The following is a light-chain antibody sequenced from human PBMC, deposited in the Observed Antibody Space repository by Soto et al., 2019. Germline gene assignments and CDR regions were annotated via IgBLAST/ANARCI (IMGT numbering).Light chain of an antibody. Sequence: IQMTQSPSTLSASVGARVTITCRASQTISTLLAWYQQRPGKAPNLLIYKASSLESGVPSRFSGSGSGTEFTLTISSLQPDDFATYFCQQYSTYPWTFGQGTKVEVK. CDR2: KAS. V-gene: IGKV1-5*03. J-gene: IGKJ1*01. CDR3: QQYSTYPWT. CDR1: QTISTL.